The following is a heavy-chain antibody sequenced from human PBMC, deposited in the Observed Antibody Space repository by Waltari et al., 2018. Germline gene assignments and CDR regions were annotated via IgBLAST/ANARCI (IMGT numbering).Heavy chain of an antibody. J-gene: IGHJ4*02. CDR3: ARDRGYCGGDCYKNLDY. Sequence: EVQLVESGGGLVQPGGSLRLSCAASGFTFSDYWMTWVRQAPGEGLVWGAKIKKDGGETYYVDSGKGRFTVSRDNAKNSLYLQMSSLRGEDTAVYYCARDRGYCGGDCYKNLDYWGQGTLVAVSS. D-gene: IGHD2-21*01. CDR2: IKKDGGET. CDR1: GFTFSDYW. V-gene: IGHV3-7*01.